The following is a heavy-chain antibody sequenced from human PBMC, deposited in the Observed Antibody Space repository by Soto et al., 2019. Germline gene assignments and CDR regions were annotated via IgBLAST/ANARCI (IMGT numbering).Heavy chain of an antibody. Sequence: SVKGSGTASGFTFTIAAVPFVRQAGGQRLKWIGWIVVGSGSTNYGQNIQERGTITRDMSTSTAYMELSSLRSEDTAVYYCAARSQRRYYYGMDVWGQGTTVTVSS. CDR3: AARSQRRYYYGMDV. CDR1: GFTFTIAA. V-gene: IGHV1-58*01. CDR2: IVVGSGST. J-gene: IGHJ6*02.